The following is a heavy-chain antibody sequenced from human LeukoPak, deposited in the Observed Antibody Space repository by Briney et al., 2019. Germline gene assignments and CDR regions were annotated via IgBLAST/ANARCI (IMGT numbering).Heavy chain of an antibody. CDR1: GFTFSSYG. CDR3: AKGKAARPGKYYYGMDV. CDR2: IRYDGSNK. D-gene: IGHD6-6*01. Sequence: PGGSLRLSCVASGFTFSSYGMHWVRQAPGKGLEWVAFIRYDGSNKYYADSVKGRFTISRDNSKNTLYLQMNSLRAEDTAVYYCAKGKAARPGKYYYGMDVWGQGTTVTVSS. V-gene: IGHV3-30*02. J-gene: IGHJ6*02.